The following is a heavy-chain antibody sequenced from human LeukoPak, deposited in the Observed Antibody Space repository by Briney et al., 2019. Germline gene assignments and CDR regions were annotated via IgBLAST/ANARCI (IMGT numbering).Heavy chain of an antibody. D-gene: IGHD6-6*01. CDR2: IRYDGSEK. V-gene: IGHV3-30*02. Sequence: GGSLRLSCAASGFTFSNYGVHWVRQAPGKGLEWVAFIRYDGSEKYYAESVKGRFTISRDNSKNTLYLQMNSLRAEDTAVYYCAREGSSSEYFQHWGQGTLVTVSS. CDR3: AREGSSSEYFQH. CDR1: GFTFSNYG. J-gene: IGHJ1*01.